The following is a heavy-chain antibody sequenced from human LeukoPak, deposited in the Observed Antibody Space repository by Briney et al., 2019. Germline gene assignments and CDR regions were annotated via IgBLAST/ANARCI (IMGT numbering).Heavy chain of an antibody. Sequence: SETLSLTCTVSGGSISSSSYYWGWIRQPPGKGLEWIGTIYYSGSTYYNPSLKSRVTISVDTSKNQFPLKLSSVTAADTAVYYCARDLLGGYCSGGSCYDWFDPWGQGTLVTVSS. CDR2: IYYSGST. CDR3: ARDLLGGYCSGGSCYDWFDP. CDR1: GGSISSSSYY. J-gene: IGHJ5*02. V-gene: IGHV4-39*06. D-gene: IGHD2-15*01.